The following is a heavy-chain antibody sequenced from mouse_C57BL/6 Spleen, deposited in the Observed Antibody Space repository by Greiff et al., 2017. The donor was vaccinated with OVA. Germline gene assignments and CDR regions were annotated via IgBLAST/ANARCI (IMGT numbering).Heavy chain of an antibody. J-gene: IGHJ1*03. CDR2: IDPETGGT. CDR3: TRWSMGYFDV. D-gene: IGHD2-10*02. CDR1: GYTFTDYE. V-gene: IGHV1-15*01. Sequence: QVQLQQSGAELVRPGASVTLSCKASGYTFTDYEMHWVKQTPVHGLAWIGAIDPETGGTAYNQKFKGKATLTADKSSSTAYMELRSLTSEDSGVNYCTRWSMGYFDVWGTGTTVTVSS.